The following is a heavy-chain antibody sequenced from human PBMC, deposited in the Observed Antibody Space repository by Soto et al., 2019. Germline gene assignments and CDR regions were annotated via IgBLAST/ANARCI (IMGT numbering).Heavy chain of an antibody. CDR1: GFTFSSYA. D-gene: IGHD6-19*01. V-gene: IGHV3-23*01. Sequence: EVQLLESGGGLVQPGGSLRLSCAASGFTFSSYAMSWVRQAPGKGLEWVSAISGSGGSTYYADSVKGRFTISRDNSKNTLYLQMNSLRAEDTDVYYCAKSGRLAGIPRHYWGQGTLVTVSS. J-gene: IGHJ4*02. CDR3: AKSGRLAGIPRHY. CDR2: ISGSGGST.